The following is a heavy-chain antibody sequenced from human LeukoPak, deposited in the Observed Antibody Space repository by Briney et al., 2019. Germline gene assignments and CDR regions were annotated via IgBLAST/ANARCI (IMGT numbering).Heavy chain of an antibody. J-gene: IGHJ4*02. D-gene: IGHD3-9*01. V-gene: IGHV1-18*01. CDR1: GYTFTSYG. CDR2: ISAYNGNT. CDR3: ARALPPYYDILTGHHDY. Sequence: ASVKVSCKASGYTFTSYGISWVRQAPGQGLEWMGWISAYNGNTNYAQKLQGRVIMTPDTSPSTAYMELRSLRSDDTAVYYCARALPPYYDILTGHHDYWGQGTLVTVSS.